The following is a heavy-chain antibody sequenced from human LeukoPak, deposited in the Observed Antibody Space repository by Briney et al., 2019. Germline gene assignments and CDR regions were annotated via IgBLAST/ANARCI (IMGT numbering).Heavy chain of an antibody. CDR2: ISSSSSYI. V-gene: IGHV3-21*01. CDR1: GFTFSSYN. CDR3: ARGGSVWRFDP. Sequence: GGSLRLSCAASGFTFSSYNMNWVRQAPGKGLEWVSSISSSSSYIYYADSVKGRFTISRDNAKNSLYLQMNSLRAEDTAVYYCARGGSVWRFDPWGQGTLVTVSS. D-gene: IGHD2-8*01. J-gene: IGHJ5*02.